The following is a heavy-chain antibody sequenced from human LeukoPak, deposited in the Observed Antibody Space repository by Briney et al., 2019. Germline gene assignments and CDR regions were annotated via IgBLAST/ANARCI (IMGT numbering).Heavy chain of an antibody. CDR2: IYHSGST. V-gene: IGHV4-38-2*02. D-gene: IGHD4-17*01. CDR3: AISTVTTYHDAFDI. CDR1: GYSISSGYY. Sequence: PSETLSLTCTVSGYSISSGYYWGWIRPPPGKGLEWIGSIYHSGSTYYNPSLKSRVTISVDTSKNQFSLKLSSVTAADTAVYYCAISTVTTYHDAFDIWGQGTMVTVSS. J-gene: IGHJ3*02.